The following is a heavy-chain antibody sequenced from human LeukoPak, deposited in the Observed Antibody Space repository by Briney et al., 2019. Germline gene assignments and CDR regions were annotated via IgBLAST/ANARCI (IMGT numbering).Heavy chain of an antibody. Sequence: PSGTLSLTCGVSGGSISSSIRWGWIRQPPGKGLEWIGSIYDSGSTYYNPSLKSRVTISVDTSKNQFSLKLNSVTAADTAVYYCARHYGPWGQGTLVTVSS. V-gene: IGHV4-39*01. CDR1: GGSISSSIR. CDR3: ARHYGP. CDR2: IYDSGST. D-gene: IGHD3-10*01. J-gene: IGHJ5*02.